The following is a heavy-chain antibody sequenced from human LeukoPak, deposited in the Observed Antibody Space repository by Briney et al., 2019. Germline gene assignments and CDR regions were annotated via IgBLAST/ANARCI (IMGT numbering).Heavy chain of an antibody. CDR2: IWHDGSKK. Sequence: PGRSLRLSCEASGFSFSTYGMHWVRQAPGKGLEWVALIWHDGSKKFYADSVKGRFTISRDNPKNILYLQMNSLRADDTAVYYCARDRGYSSSWSFGKHYYMDVWGKGTTVTVSS. CDR1: GFSFSTYG. J-gene: IGHJ6*03. CDR3: ARDRGYSSSWSFGKHYYMDV. V-gene: IGHV3-33*01. D-gene: IGHD6-13*01.